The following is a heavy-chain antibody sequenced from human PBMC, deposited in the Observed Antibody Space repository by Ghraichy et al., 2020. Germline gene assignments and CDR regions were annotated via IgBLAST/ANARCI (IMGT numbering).Heavy chain of an antibody. D-gene: IGHD1-26*01. CDR1: GFTFSSYW. CDR2: INSDGSST. V-gene: IGHV3-74*01. Sequence: GGSLRLSCAASGFTFSSYWMHWVRQAPGKGLVWVSRINSDGSSTSYADSVKGRFTISRDNAKNTLYLQMNSLRAEDTAVYYCARGVGATRPGDYWGQGTLVTVSS. CDR3: ARGVGATRPGDY. J-gene: IGHJ4*02.